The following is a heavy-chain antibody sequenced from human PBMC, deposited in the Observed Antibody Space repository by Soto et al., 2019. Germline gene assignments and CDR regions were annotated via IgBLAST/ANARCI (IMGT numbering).Heavy chain of an antibody. V-gene: IGHV3-30*18. CDR1: GFTFSSYG. CDR2: ISYDGSNK. CDR3: AKEEPYYYGSGSYYNDYYFDY. J-gene: IGHJ4*02. Sequence: QVQLVESGGGVVQPGRSLRLSCAASGFTFSSYGMHWVRQAPGKGLEWVAVISYDGSNKYYADSVKGRFTISRDNSKKTLYLQMNSLRAEDTAVYYCAKEEPYYYGSGSYYNDYYFDYWGQGTLVTVSS. D-gene: IGHD3-10*01.